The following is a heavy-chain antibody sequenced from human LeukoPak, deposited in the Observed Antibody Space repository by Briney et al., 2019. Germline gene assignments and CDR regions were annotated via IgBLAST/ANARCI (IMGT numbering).Heavy chain of an antibody. CDR1: AYTFTNYG. CDR2: IVVGSGDT. V-gene: IGHV1-58*02. D-gene: IGHD3-10*01. J-gene: IGHJ3*02. Sequence: SVKVSCKASAYTFTNYGISWVRQARGQRLEWIGWIVVGSGDTNSAQKFQERVTITRDMSTRTAYMELSSLRSEDTAVYYCGADSMPRGVFSYAFDIWGQGTMVTVSS. CDR3: GADSMPRGVFSYAFDI.